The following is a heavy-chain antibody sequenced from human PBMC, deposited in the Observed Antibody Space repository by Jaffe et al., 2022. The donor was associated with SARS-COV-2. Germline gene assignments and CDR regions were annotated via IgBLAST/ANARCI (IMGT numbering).Heavy chain of an antibody. J-gene: IGHJ4*02. V-gene: IGHV3-9*01. CDR3: AKGGYSGYDSRSDY. Sequence: EVQLVESGGGLVQPGRSLRLSCAASGFTFDDYAMHWVRQAPGKGLEWVSGISWNSGKIGYADSVKGRFTISRDNAENSLYLQMNSLRAEDTALYYCAKGGYSGYDSRSDYWGRGTLVTVSS. D-gene: IGHD5-12*01. CDR1: GFTFDDYA. CDR2: ISWNSGKI.